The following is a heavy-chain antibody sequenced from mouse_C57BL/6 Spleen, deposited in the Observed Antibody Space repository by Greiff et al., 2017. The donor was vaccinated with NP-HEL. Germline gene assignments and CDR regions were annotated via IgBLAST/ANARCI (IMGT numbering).Heavy chain of an antibody. Sequence: EVNLVESGGGLVKPGGSLKLSCAASGFTFSDYGMHWVRQAPEKGLEWVAYISSGSSTIYYADTVKGRFTISRDNAKNTLFLQMTSLRSEDTAMYYCARNYDYDGDYFDYWGQGTTLTVSS. V-gene: IGHV5-17*01. J-gene: IGHJ2*01. CDR2: ISSGSSTI. D-gene: IGHD2-4*01. CDR1: GFTFSDYG. CDR3: ARNYDYDGDYFDY.